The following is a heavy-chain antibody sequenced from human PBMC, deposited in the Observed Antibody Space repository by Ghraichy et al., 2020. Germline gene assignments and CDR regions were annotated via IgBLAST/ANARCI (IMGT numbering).Heavy chain of an antibody. CDR3: AKKWGDGYNTYYFDY. Sequence: GGSLRLSCAASGFTFNTYAMTWVRQAPGKGLEWVSAISGSGGSTYYADSVKGRFTISRDNSKNTLYLQMNSLRAEDTAVYYCAKKWGDGYNTYYFDYWGQGTLVTVSS. V-gene: IGHV3-23*01. J-gene: IGHJ4*02. D-gene: IGHD5-24*01. CDR2: ISGSGGST. CDR1: GFTFNTYA.